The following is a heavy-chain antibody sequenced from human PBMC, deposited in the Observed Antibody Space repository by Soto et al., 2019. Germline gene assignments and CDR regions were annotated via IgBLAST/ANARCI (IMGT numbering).Heavy chain of an antibody. V-gene: IGHV3-23*01. Sequence: EVELLESGGAFIQPGGSLRLSCAASGFPFSNYAMAWVRQASGKGLEWVSGISGNSGHAFYADSVKGRFTSSRDNSRNMLYLQMESLRAEDTATYYCARAPSEYIWGSYLRYFEYWGQGTLVAVSS. D-gene: IGHD3-16*02. CDR2: ISGNSGHA. J-gene: IGHJ4*02. CDR1: GFPFSNYA. CDR3: ARAPSEYIWGSYLRYFEY.